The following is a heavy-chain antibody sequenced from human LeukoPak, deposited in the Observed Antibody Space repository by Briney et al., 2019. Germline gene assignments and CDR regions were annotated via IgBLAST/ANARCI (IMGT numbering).Heavy chain of an antibody. V-gene: IGHV2-70*11. J-gene: IGHJ4*02. D-gene: IGHD6-13*01. CDR3: ARMSMAAPGLYYFDY. Sequence: GSGPTLVKPTQTLTLTCTVSGFSLSTSGICVSWIRQPPGKALEWLARIDWDDDKYYSTSLKTRLTLSKDTSKNQVVLTMTNMDPVDTATYYCARMSMAAPGLYYFDYWGQGTLITVSS. CDR1: GFSLSTSGIC. CDR2: IDWDDDK.